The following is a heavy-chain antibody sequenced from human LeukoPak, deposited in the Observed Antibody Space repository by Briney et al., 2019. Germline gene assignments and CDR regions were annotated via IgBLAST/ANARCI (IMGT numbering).Heavy chain of an antibody. Sequence: GESLKISCKGSGYSFTSYWIGWVRQMPGKGLEWMGIIYPGDSDTRYSPSFQGQVTISADKSISTAYLQWSSLKASDTAMYYCARHVIGVGTAAAGTEARYDYWGQGTLVTVSS. CDR1: GYSFTSYW. V-gene: IGHV5-51*01. D-gene: IGHD6-13*01. CDR2: IYPGDSDT. CDR3: ARHVIGVGTAAAGTEARYDY. J-gene: IGHJ4*02.